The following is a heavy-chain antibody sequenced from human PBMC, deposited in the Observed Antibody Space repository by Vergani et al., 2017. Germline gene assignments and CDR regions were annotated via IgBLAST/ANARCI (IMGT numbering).Heavy chain of an antibody. J-gene: IGHJ4*02. V-gene: IGHV4-34*01. CDR1: GGSFSGYY. CDR3: ARAGNGYYGSGRSLGI. CDR2: INHSGST. Sequence: QVQLQQWGAGLLKPSGTLSLTCAVYGGSFSGYYWSWIRQPPGKGLEWSGEINHSGSTNYNPSLKSRVTISVDTSKNQFSLKLSSVTAADTAVYYCARAGNGYYGSGRSLGIWGQGTLVTVSS. D-gene: IGHD3-10*01.